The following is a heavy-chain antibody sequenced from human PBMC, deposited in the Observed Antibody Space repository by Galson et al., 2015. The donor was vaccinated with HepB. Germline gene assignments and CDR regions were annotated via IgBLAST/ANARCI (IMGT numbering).Heavy chain of an antibody. CDR1: GFTLRRYA. Sequence: SLRLSCAASGFTLRRYAMNWVRQAPGKGLEWVSQISGSGGSTYYGDSVKGRFTISRDNSKNTLYLQMNSLRAEDTALYYCAKAGESSGLPDYWGQGTLVTVSS. J-gene: IGHJ4*02. CDR2: ISGSGGST. V-gene: IGHV3-23*01. D-gene: IGHD3-22*01. CDR3: AKAGESSGLPDY.